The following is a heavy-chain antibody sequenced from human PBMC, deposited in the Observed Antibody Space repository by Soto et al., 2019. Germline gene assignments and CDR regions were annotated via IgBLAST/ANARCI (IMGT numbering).Heavy chain of an antibody. CDR2: IYYSGST. D-gene: IGHD4-17*01. V-gene: IGHV4-31*03. J-gene: IGHJ3*02. Sequence: PSETLSLTCTVSGGSISSGGYYWSWIRQHPGKGPEWIGYIYYSGSTYYNPSLKSRVTISVDTSKNQFSLKLSSVTAADTAVYYCAIGGYLGGDYGGGAFDIWGQGTMVTVSS. CDR1: GGSISSGGYY. CDR3: AIGGYLGGDYGGGAFDI.